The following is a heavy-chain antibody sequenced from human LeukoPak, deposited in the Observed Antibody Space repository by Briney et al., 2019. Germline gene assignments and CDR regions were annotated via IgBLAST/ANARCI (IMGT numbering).Heavy chain of an antibody. CDR3: ATASSGWYWYFDY. Sequence: GGSLRLSCAASGFTFSSYAMSWVRQAPGRGLEWVSTIVGTGGSTYYADSVKGRFTISRDNSKNTLHLQMNSLRADDTAVYYCATASSGWYWYFDYWGQGSLVTVSS. D-gene: IGHD6-19*01. J-gene: IGHJ4*02. CDR2: IVGTGGST. CDR1: GFTFSSYA. V-gene: IGHV3-23*01.